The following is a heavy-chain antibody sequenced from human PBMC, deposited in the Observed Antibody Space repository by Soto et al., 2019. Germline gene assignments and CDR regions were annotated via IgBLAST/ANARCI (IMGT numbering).Heavy chain of an antibody. Sequence: GGSLRLTCAASGFTFSSYDMHWVRQVTGKGLEWVSFIGTGGYAYYGDSAKGRFTISRENAKNSLYLQMDSLRADDTAVYYCARAGGYSGWYSFDYWGQGVLFTLSS. V-gene: IGHV3-13*01. J-gene: IGHJ4*02. D-gene: IGHD6-19*01. CDR3: ARAGGYSGWYSFDY. CDR2: IGTGGYA. CDR1: GFTFSSYD.